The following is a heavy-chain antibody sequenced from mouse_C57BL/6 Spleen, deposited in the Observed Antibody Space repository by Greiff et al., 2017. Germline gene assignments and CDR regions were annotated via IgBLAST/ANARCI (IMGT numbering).Heavy chain of an antibody. J-gene: IGHJ3*01. CDR1: GFNIKDYY. CDR3: ARNYGSTFWVAY. D-gene: IGHD1-1*01. Sequence: VQLQQSGAELVKPGASVKLSCTASGFNIKDYYMHWVKQRTEQGLEWIGRIDPEDGDTKYAPKFQGKATITADTASNTAYLQLSSLTSEDTAVYYCARNYGSTFWVAYWGQGTLVTVSA. V-gene: IGHV14-2*01. CDR2: IDPEDGDT.